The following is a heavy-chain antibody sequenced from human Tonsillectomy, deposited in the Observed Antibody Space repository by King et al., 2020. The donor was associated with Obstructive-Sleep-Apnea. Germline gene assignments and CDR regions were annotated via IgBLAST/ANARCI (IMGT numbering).Heavy chain of an antibody. CDR3: AREGVLTGYFHYFDY. CDR2: IKEDGSGK. Sequence: VQLVESGGGLVQPGGSLRLSCAGSGLTFSDYWMSWVRQAPGKGPEWVANIKEDGSGKNYVDSVKGRFPISRDNAKKSLYLQMNSLRAEDTAVYYCAREGVLTGYFHYFDYWGQGTLVTVST. D-gene: IGHD3-9*01. V-gene: IGHV3-7*01. J-gene: IGHJ4*02. CDR1: GLTFSDYW.